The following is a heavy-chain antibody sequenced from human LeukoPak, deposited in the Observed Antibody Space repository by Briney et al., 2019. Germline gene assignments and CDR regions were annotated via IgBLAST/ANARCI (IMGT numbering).Heavy chain of an antibody. J-gene: IGHJ4*02. Sequence: ASVKVSCKGSGYTFTSYDIYWVRKATGQGLEWMGLMNPISGNTGYVQKFSGTVTMTRNTSTNTAYTELSSLRSEDTAVYYCARGGLEPYKNWGQGTLVTVSS. D-gene: IGHD1-1*01. V-gene: IGHV1-8*01. CDR2: MNPISGNT. CDR3: ARGGLEPYKN. CDR1: GYTFTSYD.